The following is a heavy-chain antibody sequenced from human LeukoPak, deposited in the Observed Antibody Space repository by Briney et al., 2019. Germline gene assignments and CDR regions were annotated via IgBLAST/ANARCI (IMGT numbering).Heavy chain of an antibody. V-gene: IGHV4-39*01. J-gene: IGHJ4*02. CDR2: IYYSGST. D-gene: IGHD4-17*01. CDR3: ARLNGDYPVYFDY. CDR1: GGSISSSSYY. Sequence: SETLSLTCTVSGGSISSSSYYWGWIRQPPGKGLEWIGSIYYSGSTYYNPSLKSRVTISVDTSKNQFSLKLSSVAAADTAVYYCARLNGDYPVYFDYWGQGTLVTVSS.